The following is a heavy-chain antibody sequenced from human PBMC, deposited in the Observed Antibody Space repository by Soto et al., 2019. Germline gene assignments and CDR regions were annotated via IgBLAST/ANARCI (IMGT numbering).Heavy chain of an antibody. J-gene: IGHJ4*01. CDR3: ARYNSCAIDY. CDR2: IHYSGTT. Sequence: SETLFLTCTVSGTSISSYYWSWIRQPPGKGLEWIANIHYSGTTNYNPSLASRVTLSVDTSKNQFSLKMTSVTAADRAMYFCARYNSCAIDYWGRGTLVTVSS. V-gene: IGHV4-59*01. D-gene: IGHD1-1*01. CDR1: GTSISSYY.